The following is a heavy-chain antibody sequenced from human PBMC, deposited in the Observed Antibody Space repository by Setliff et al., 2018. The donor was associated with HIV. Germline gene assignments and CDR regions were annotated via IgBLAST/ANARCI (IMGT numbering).Heavy chain of an antibody. CDR2: ISSSSSYT. CDR1: GFTFSDYY. J-gene: IGHJ4*02. CDR3: ARLSGDYYYFDY. D-gene: IGHD2-21*02. Sequence: GGSLRLSCAASGFTFSDYYMSWIRQAPGKGLEWVSYISSSSSYTNYADSVKGRFTISRDNAKNSLYLQMNSLRAEDTAVYYCARLSGDYYYFDYWGQGTLVTAPQ. V-gene: IGHV3-11*03.